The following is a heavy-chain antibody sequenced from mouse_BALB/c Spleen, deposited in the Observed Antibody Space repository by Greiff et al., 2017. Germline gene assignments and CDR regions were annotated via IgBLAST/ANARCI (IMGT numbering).Heavy chain of an antibody. CDR1: GFTFSSYA. D-gene: IGHD2-1*01. Sequence: DVKLQESGGGLVKPGGSLKLSCAASGFTFSSYAMSWVRQTPEKRLEWVATISSGGSYTYYPDSVKGRFTISRDNAKNTLYLQMSRLRSEDTAMYCCARAYGNLAIDYWGQGTSVTVSA. CDR3: ARAYGNLAIDY. V-gene: IGHV5-9-3*01. J-gene: IGHJ4*01. CDR2: ISSGGSYT.